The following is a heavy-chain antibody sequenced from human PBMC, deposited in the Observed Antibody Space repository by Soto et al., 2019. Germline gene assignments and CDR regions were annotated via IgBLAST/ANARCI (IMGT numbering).Heavy chain of an antibody. CDR1: GGTFHNYA. D-gene: IGHD6-13*01. V-gene: IGHV1-69*01. J-gene: IGHJ4*02. CDR2: ISPVFGTA. Sequence: QVQLVQSGAEVKKPGSSVKVSCKASGGTFHNYATTWARQAPGQGLEWMGGISPVFGTATYAQKFQGRLTISADESTTTVYMELSRLTSEDTAVYFCARGQQGQQPTLYYFDYWGQGTLVTVSS. CDR3: ARGQQGQQPTLYYFDY.